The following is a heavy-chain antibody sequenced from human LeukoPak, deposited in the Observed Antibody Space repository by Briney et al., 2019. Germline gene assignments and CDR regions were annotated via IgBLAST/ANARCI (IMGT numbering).Heavy chain of an antibody. Sequence: PGGSLRLSCAASGFTFSSNWMSWVRQAPGKGREWLAKIKQDGSEKYYVHSVKGRSTLSRDNANNSLYLQMNSLRAEDTAVYYCARVQEDIVLMVYYYYYYYMDVWGKGTTVTVSS. J-gene: IGHJ6*03. D-gene: IGHD2-8*01. V-gene: IGHV3-7*01. CDR3: ARVQEDIVLMVYYYYYYYMDV. CDR2: IKQDGSEK. CDR1: GFTFSSNW.